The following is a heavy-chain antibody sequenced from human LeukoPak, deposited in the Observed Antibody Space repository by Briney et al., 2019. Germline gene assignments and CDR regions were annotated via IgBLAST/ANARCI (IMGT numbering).Heavy chain of an antibody. CDR2: IYYSGST. J-gene: IGHJ4*02. V-gene: IGHV4-31*03. CDR1: GGSISSGGYY. D-gene: IGHD3-22*01. Sequence: SETLSPTCTVSGGSISSGGYYWSWIRQHPGKGLEWIGYIYYSGSTYYNPSLKSRVTISVDTSKDQFSLKLSSVTAADTAVYYCARDRSPYDSSGFDYWGQGTLVTVSS. CDR3: ARDRSPYDSSGFDY.